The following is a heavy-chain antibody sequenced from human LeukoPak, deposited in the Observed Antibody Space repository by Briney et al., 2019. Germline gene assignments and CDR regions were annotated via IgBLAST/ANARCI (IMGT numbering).Heavy chain of an antibody. V-gene: IGHV3-48*03. Sequence: GGSLRLSCAASGFTFSSYEMNWVRQAPGKGLEWVSYISSSGSTIYYADSVKGRFTISRDNAKNSLYLQMNSLRAEDTAVYYCARGPRGYGDYRVVWFDPWGQGTLVTVSS. J-gene: IGHJ5*02. CDR2: ISSSGSTI. CDR3: ARGPRGYGDYRVVWFDP. CDR1: GFTFSSYE. D-gene: IGHD4-17*01.